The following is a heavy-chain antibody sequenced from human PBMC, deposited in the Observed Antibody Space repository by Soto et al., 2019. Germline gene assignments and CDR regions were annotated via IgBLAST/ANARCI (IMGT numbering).Heavy chain of an antibody. Sequence: PSETLSLTCTVSGGSLSSYYWSWIRQPPGKGLEWIGYIYYSGSTNYNPSLKSRVTISVDTSNNQFSLKLSSVTAADTSVYYCARGGQQLPTYYYVSSGYYSSSNWYFDLWGRGTLVTVSS. CDR1: GGSLSSYY. J-gene: IGHJ2*01. D-gene: IGHD3-22*01. CDR3: ARGGQQLPTYYYVSSGYYSSSNWYFDL. V-gene: IGHV4-59*01. CDR2: IYYSGST.